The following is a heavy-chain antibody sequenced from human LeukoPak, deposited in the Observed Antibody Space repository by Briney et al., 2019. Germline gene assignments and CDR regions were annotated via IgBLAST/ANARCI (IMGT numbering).Heavy chain of an antibody. CDR2: ISAYNGNT. Sequence: ASVKVSCKASGYTFTSYGISWVRQAPGQGLEWMGWISAYNGNTNYAQKLQGRVTMTTDTSTSTAYMELRSLRSDDTAVYYCARANIQELEYYFDYWGQGTLVTVSS. D-gene: IGHD3-3*01. CDR3: ARANIQELEYYFDY. V-gene: IGHV1-18*01. J-gene: IGHJ4*02. CDR1: GYTFTSYG.